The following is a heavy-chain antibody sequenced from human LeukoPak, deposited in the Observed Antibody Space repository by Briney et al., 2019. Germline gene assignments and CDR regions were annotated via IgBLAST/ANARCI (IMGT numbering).Heavy chain of an antibody. V-gene: IGHV3-23*01. J-gene: IGHJ4*02. Sequence: GGSLRLSCAASGFTFSDYAMCWVRQAPGKGRGWGAAITGTGDSAYYADSVEGRFSISRDSSKSTVYLQMNGLRAEDSAMYFCAKDSRSSSSNPDNWGQGTLVTVSS. CDR3: AKDSRSSSSNPDN. CDR2: ITGTGDSA. D-gene: IGHD6-6*01. CDR1: GFTFSDYA.